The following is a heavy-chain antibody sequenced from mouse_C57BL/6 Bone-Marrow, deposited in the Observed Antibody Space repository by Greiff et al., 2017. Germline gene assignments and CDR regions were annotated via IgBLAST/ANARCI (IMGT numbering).Heavy chain of an antibody. CDR2: IRLKSDNYAT. V-gene: IGHV6-3*01. Sequence: EVMLVESGGGLVQPGGSMKLSCVASGFTFSNYWMNWVRQSPEKGLEWVAQIRLKSDNYATHYAESVKGRFTISRDDSKSSVYLQMNNLRAEDTGIYYCTGPYYYGSSYPYWYFDVWGTGTTVTVSS. J-gene: IGHJ1*03. D-gene: IGHD1-1*01. CDR1: GFTFSNYW. CDR3: TGPYYYGSSYPYWYFDV.